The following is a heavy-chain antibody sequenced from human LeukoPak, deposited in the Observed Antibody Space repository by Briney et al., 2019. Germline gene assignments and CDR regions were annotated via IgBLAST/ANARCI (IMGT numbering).Heavy chain of an antibody. CDR1: GYTFTSYA. D-gene: IGHD5-24*01. Sequence: ASVKLSCKASGYTFTSYAMNWVRQAPGQGLEWMGWINTNTGNPTYAQGFTGRFVFSLDTSVSTAYLQISSLKAEDTAVYCCARGEMATIRVSDYWGQGTLVTVSS. J-gene: IGHJ4*02. V-gene: IGHV7-4-1*02. CDR2: INTNTGNP. CDR3: ARGEMATIRVSDY.